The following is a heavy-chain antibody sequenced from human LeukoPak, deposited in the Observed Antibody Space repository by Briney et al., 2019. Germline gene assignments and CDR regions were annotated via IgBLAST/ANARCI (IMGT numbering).Heavy chain of an antibody. D-gene: IGHD5-18*01. CDR3: AREVQLWPSSFDY. CDR2: IIPILGIA. J-gene: IGHJ4*02. V-gene: IGHV1-69*04. Sequence: SVEVSCKASGGTFSSYTISWVRQAPGQGPEWMGRIIPILGIANYAQKFQGRVTITADKSTSTAYMELSSLRSEDTAVYYCAREVQLWPSSFDYWGQGTLVTVSS. CDR1: GGTFSSYT.